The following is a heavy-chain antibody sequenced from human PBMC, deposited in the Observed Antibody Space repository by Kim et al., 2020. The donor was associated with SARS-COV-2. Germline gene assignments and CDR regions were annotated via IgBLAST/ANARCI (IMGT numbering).Heavy chain of an antibody. CDR2: VNHSGIT. D-gene: IGHD3-3*01. CDR1: GGSFSAYS. V-gene: IGHV4-34*01. J-gene: IGHJ6*02. CDR3: ARGRAGVVPSPILGLGPYYYYYAMDV. Sequence: SETLSLTCAVYGGSFSAYSWIWIRQAPGKGLEWIGEVNHSGITKYHPSLKSRVTISVDTSKNQFSLKLPSVTAADTAVFYCARGRAGVVPSPILGLGPYYYYYAMDVWAQGTTVTVS.